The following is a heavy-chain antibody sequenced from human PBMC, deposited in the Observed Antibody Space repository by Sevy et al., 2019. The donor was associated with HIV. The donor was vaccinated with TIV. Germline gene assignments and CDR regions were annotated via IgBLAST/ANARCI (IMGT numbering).Heavy chain of an antibody. CDR2: ISHDGNYK. CDR3: SGLFSCGGDCYYLDS. J-gene: IGHJ4*02. V-gene: IGHV3-30-3*01. D-gene: IGHD2-21*02. Sequence: GGSLRLSCVASGFTFDNYDFHWVRQAPGKGLEWVAVISHDGNYKNYADSVKVRITISRDNFKNTDYLQMSGLRLEDTGVYFWSGLFSCGGDCYYLDSWGQGALVTVSS. CDR1: GFTFDNYD.